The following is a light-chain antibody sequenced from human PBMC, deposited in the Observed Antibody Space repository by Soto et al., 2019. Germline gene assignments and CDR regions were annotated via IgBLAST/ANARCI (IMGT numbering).Light chain of an antibody. CDR1: RGVTNNY. Sequence: EIVLTQSPGTLSLSPGESATLSCRASRGVTNNYLAWYQRKPGQAPRLLIYGTSYRATDIPRRFSGSGSGTDFTLTISGLEPEDFAVYYCQQYGSSPPTFGQGTKVESK. CDR3: QQYGSSPPT. V-gene: IGKV3-20*01. CDR2: GTS. J-gene: IGKJ1*01.